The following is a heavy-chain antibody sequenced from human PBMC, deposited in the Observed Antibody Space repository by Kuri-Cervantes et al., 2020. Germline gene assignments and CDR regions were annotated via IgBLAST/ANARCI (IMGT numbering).Heavy chain of an antibody. CDR2: IIPILGTA. CDR3: ACFVEGDAFDI. CDR1: GGTFSSYA. V-gene: IGHV1-69*13. J-gene: IGHJ3*02. Sequence: SVKVSCKASGGTFSSYAISRVRPAPGQGLEWMGGIIPILGTANYAQKCQGRVTITADESTSTAYMELGSLISEDTAVYYCACFVEGDAFDIWGQGTMVTVSS. D-gene: IGHD3-3*01.